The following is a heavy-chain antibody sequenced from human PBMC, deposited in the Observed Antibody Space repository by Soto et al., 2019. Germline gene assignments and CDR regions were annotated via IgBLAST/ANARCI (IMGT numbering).Heavy chain of an antibody. CDR2: IYHSGST. J-gene: IGHJ4*02. D-gene: IGHD2-8*02. Sequence: QLQLQESGSGLVKPSQTLSLTCAVSGGSISSGGYSWSWIRQPPGKGLEWIGYIYHSGSTYYNPSLRSRVTRSVDRSTNQFSRKLSSVAAADAAGSCCAAGGGVPRYYWGQGTLVPVSS. V-gene: IGHV4-30-2*01. CDR3: AAGGGVPRYY. CDR1: GGSISSGGYS.